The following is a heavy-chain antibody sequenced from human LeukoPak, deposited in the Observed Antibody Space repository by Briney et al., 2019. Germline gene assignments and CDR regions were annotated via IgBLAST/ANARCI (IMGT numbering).Heavy chain of an antibody. CDR2: IYYSGST. D-gene: IGHD2-2*01. CDR1: GGSISSYY. Sequence: SETLSLTCTVSGGSISSYYWSWLRQPPGKGLEWIGYIYYSGSTNYNPSLKSRVTISVDTSKNQFSLKLSSVTAADTAVYYCARSSTSHSHFDYWGQGTLVTVSS. CDR3: ARSSTSHSHFDY. V-gene: IGHV4-59*01. J-gene: IGHJ4*02.